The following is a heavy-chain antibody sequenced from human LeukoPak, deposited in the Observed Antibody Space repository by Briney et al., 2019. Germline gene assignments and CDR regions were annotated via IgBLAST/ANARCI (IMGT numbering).Heavy chain of an antibody. Sequence: GASVKVSCKVSGYTLTELSMHWVRQAPGKGLEWMGGFDPEDGETIYAQKFQGRVTMTEDTSTDTAYMELSSLRSADTAVYYCATALLSSGSYSPKRYLDYLCQGTLVTVSP. CDR2: FDPEDGET. V-gene: IGHV1-24*01. CDR3: ATALLSSGSYSPKRYLDY. CDR1: GYTLTELS. J-gene: IGHJ4*02. D-gene: IGHD3-10*01.